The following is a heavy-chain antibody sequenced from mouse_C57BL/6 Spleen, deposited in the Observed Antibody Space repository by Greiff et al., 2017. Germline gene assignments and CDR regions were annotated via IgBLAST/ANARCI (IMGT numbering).Heavy chain of an antibody. D-gene: IGHD1-1*01. CDR1: GYTFTDYE. J-gene: IGHJ2*01. V-gene: IGHV1-15*01. CDR2: IDPETGGT. Sequence: QVQLQQSGAELVRPGASVTLSCKASGYTFTDYEMHWVKQTPVHGLEWIGAIDPETGGTAYNQKFKGKAILTADKSSSTAYMELRSLTSEDSAVYYCTRGGITTVVEGNYFDDWGQGTTLTVSS. CDR3: TRGGITTVVEGNYFDD.